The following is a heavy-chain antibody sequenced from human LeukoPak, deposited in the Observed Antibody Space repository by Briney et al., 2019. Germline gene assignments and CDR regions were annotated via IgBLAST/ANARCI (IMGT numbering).Heavy chain of an antibody. J-gene: IGHJ5*02. CDR2: ISGSSSYI. CDR1: GFTFSSFG. D-gene: IGHD6-19*01. V-gene: IGHV3-21*01. Sequence: GGSLRLSCAASGFTFSSFGMNWVRQAPGKGLEWVSCISGSSSYIYYSDPVKRRFTISRDNAKNSLYLQINSLRAEDTAVYYCVRANGAVAGTFWFDPWGQGTLVTVSS. CDR3: VRANGAVAGTFWFDP.